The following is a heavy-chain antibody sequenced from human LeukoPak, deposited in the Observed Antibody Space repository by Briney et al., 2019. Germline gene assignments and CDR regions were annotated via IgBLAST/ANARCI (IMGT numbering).Heavy chain of an antibody. CDR2: IIPILGIA. CDR1: GGTFSSYA. J-gene: IGHJ6*02. CDR3: ASSLSGYYYGMDV. Sequence: GASVKASCKASGGTFSSYAISWVRQAPGQGLEWMGRIIPILGIANYAQKFQGRVTITADKSTSTAYMELSSLRSEDTAVYYCASSLSGYYYGMDVWGQGTTVTVSS. V-gene: IGHV1-69*04. D-gene: IGHD1-1*01.